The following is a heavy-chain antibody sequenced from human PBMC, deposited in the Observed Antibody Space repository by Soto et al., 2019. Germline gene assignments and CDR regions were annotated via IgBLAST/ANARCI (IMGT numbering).Heavy chain of an antibody. CDR2: MTPISGDT. CDR1: GYTFTNYD. Sequence: QVQLVQSGAEVKKPGASVKVSCKASGYTFTNYDINWVRQATGQGLEWVGWMTPISGDTGYAQNFQGRVTMTRDTPRSPAYLEPSSLTSEDTAVYYCARKLYNTGSFDHWGQGTLVTVSS. V-gene: IGHV1-8*02. CDR3: ARKLYNTGSFDH. J-gene: IGHJ4*02. D-gene: IGHD3-10*01.